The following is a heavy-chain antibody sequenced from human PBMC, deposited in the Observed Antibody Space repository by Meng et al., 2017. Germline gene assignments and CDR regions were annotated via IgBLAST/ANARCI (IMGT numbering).Heavy chain of an antibody. J-gene: IGHJ4*02. V-gene: IGHV3-15*01. CDR3: ATGAAAADH. CDR2: INSNSDGGTT. Sequence: EGQLVECGGGLGKPGGSLRLSCVASGFRVTDAWMSWVRQAPGKGLEWVGRINSNSDGGTTDYAAPVKGRFTISRDDSKNTLYLQMNSLITEDTAVYFCATGAAAADHWGQGTLVTVSS. D-gene: IGHD6-13*01. CDR1: GFRVTDAW.